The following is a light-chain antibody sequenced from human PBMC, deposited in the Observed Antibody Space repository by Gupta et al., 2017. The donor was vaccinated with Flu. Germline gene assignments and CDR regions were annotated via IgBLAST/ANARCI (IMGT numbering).Light chain of an antibody. J-gene: IGKJ4*01. Sequence: VLTQSPATLSLSPGERATLSCRASQSVSSYLAWYQQKPGQAPRLLIYDASNRATGIPARFSGSGSGTDFTLTISSLEPEDFAVYYCQQRSNWPALTCGGGTKVEIK. CDR2: DAS. CDR1: QSVSSY. CDR3: QQRSNWPALT. V-gene: IGKV3-11*01.